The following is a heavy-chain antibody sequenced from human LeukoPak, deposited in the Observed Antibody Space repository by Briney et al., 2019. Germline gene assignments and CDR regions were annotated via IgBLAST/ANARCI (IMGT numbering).Heavy chain of an antibody. Sequence: AGGSLRLSCAASGCTFIDYDMHWVRHVKGKGLEWVSAIGIRGDTHYSGSVKGRFTISRENAESSLYLQMNSRRAEDTAVYYCARGGIQVSGIDEFDYWGQGTLVTVSS. CDR2: IGIRGDT. CDR3: ARGGIQVSGIDEFDY. D-gene: IGHD5-18*01. J-gene: IGHJ4*02. CDR1: GCTFIDYD. V-gene: IGHV3-13*01.